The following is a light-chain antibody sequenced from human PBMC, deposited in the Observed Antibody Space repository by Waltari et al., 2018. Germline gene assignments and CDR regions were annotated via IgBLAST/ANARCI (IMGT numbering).Light chain of an antibody. CDR3: QAWDSGVI. J-gene: IGLJ2*01. V-gene: IGLV3-1*01. CDR1: KLGDKY. CDR2: QDN. Sequence: SYDLTQPPSVSVSPGQTATITCSGDKLGDKYVCWYQQRPGQSPVLLVFQDNKRPSGIPERFSGSKSGNTATLTISGTQAMDEADYYCQAWDSGVIFGGGTKLTVL.